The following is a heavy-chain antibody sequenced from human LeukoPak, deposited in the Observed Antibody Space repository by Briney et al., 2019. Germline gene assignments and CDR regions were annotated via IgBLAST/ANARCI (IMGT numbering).Heavy chain of an antibody. CDR2: IYPGDSDA. CDR3: ARRGILRESLDY. J-gene: IGHJ4*02. Sequence: GESLKISCQGSGYSFTTYWTGWVRQMPGKGLEWMGIIYPGDSDARYSPSFEGQVTLSVDKSISTAYLQRSSLKASGTAVYYCARRGILRESLDYWGQGTLVTVSS. D-gene: IGHD3-9*01. CDR1: GYSFTTYW. V-gene: IGHV5-51*01.